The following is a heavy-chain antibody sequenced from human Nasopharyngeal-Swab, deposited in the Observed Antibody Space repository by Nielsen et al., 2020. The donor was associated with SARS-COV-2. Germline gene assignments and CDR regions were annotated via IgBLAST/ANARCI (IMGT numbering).Heavy chain of an antibody. CDR3: ARYPVAARTPHYYYGMDV. Sequence: GSSLKISCAASGFTVSSNYMSWVRQAPGKGLEWVSVISSGGSTYYADSVKGRFTISRDNSKNTLYLQMNSLRAEDTAVYYCARYPVAARTPHYYYGMDVWGQGTTVTVSS. CDR1: GFTVSSNY. J-gene: IGHJ6*02. CDR2: ISSGGST. V-gene: IGHV3-66*01. D-gene: IGHD6-6*01.